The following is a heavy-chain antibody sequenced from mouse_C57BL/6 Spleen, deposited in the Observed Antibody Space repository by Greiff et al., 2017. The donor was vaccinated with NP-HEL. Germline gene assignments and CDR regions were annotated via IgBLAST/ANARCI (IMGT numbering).Heavy chain of an antibody. CDR3: ARGGYGSSRYAMDY. V-gene: IGHV1-18*01. CDR1: GYTFTDYN. Sequence: EVQLQQSGPELVKPGASVKIPCKASGYTFTDYNMDWVKQSHGKSLEWIGDINPNNGGTIYNQKFKGKATLTVDKSSSTAYMELRSLTSEDTAVYYCARGGYGSSRYAMDYWGQGTSVTVSS. J-gene: IGHJ4*01. CDR2: INPNNGGT. D-gene: IGHD1-1*01.